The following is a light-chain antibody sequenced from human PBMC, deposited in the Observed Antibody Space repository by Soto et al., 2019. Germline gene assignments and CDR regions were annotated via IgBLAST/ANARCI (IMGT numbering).Light chain of an antibody. V-gene: IGKV1-12*01. CDR3: LQVANFPRT. J-gene: IGKJ1*01. CDR2: AAT. Sequence: DLQMTQSPSSVSASVGDTVTITCRASQDINSRLAWFQQQPGRPPKYVIQAATMLQSGFPSRFAGSGSGRDFTLNVHTLQPEDSATYYCLQVANFPRTFGQGTKVE. CDR1: QDINSR.